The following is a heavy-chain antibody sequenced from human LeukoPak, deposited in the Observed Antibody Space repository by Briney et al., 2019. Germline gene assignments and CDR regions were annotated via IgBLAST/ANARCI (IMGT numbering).Heavy chain of an antibody. CDR3: AQTLVGATTNLDY. V-gene: IGHV1-3*01. CDR2: ISAGNGNT. Sequence: ASVKVSCKASGYTFTSYAIHWVRQAPGQRLEWMGWISAGNGNTKYSQNFQGRVTFISNTSATTAYMELSSLRSEDTAVYYCAQTLVGATTNLDYWGQGTLVTVSS. D-gene: IGHD1-26*01. J-gene: IGHJ4*02. CDR1: GYTFTSYA.